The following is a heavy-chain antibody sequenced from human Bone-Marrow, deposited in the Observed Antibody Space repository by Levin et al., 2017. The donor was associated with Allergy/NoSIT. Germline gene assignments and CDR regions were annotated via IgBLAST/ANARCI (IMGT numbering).Heavy chain of an antibody. Sequence: KISCKASGYTFTDYYIHWVRQAPGQGLESMGWINPASGGTNYAQKFQGRVTMTRDTSISTAYMELSRLRFDDTAVYYCARDQGYYYYGLNVWGQGTTVTVSS. CDR1: GYTFTDYY. J-gene: IGHJ6*02. CDR2: INPASGGT. CDR3: ARDQGYYYYGLNV. V-gene: IGHV1-2*02.